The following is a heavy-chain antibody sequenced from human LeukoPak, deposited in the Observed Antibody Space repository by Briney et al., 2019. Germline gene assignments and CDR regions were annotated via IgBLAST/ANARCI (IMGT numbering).Heavy chain of an antibody. J-gene: IGHJ5*02. CDR3: ARHTMDSYGYLPGWFDP. V-gene: IGHV4-39*01. CDR1: GGSISSSSYY. D-gene: IGHD5-18*01. Sequence: SETLSLTCTVSGGSISSSSYYWGWIRQPPGKGLEWIGSIYYSGSTYYNPSLKSRVTISVDTSKNQFSLKLSSVTAADTAVYYCARHTMDSYGYLPGWFDPRGQGTLVTVSS. CDR2: IYYSGST.